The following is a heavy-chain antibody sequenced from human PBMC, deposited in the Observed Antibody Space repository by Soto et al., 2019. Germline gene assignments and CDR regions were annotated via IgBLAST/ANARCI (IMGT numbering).Heavy chain of an antibody. J-gene: IGHJ6*02. CDR2: LIPIFGTT. Sequence: QVQLVQSGTEVKKPGSSVKVSRKASGDTFRSNAISWVRQAPGQGLEWMGGLIPIFGTTNYAQKFQGRVTITADESASTAYMELSSLRSDDTAVYYWASLPSFYYGSGYGMDVWGQGTTVTVSS. V-gene: IGHV1-69*01. CDR1: GDTFRSNA. D-gene: IGHD3-10*01. CDR3: ASLPSFYYGSGYGMDV.